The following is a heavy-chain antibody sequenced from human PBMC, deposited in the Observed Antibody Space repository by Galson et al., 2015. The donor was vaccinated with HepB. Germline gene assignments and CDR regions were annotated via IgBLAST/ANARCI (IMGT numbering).Heavy chain of an antibody. CDR1: GYTFTGYY. Sequence: SVKVSCKASGYTFTGYYMHWVRQAPGQGLEWMGWINPNSGGTNYAQKFQGRVTMTRDTSISTAYMELSRLRSDDTAVYYCARIMKWELLDAFDIWGQGTMVTVSS. V-gene: IGHV1-2*02. J-gene: IGHJ3*02. CDR3: ARIMKWELLDAFDI. CDR2: INPNSGGT. D-gene: IGHD1-26*01.